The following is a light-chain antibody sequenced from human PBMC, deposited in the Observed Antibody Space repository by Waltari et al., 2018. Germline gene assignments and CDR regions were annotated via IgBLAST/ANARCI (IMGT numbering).Light chain of an antibody. J-gene: IGLJ2*01. CDR3: NSRDSSGNHLV. V-gene: IGLV3-19*01. Sequence: SSELTQDPAVSVALGQTVRITCQGDSLRSYYASWYQQKPGPAPVLVIYGKNNRPSGIPDRFSGSSSGNTASLTITGAQAEDETDYYGNSRDSSGNHLVFGGGTKLTVL. CDR1: SLRSYY. CDR2: GKN.